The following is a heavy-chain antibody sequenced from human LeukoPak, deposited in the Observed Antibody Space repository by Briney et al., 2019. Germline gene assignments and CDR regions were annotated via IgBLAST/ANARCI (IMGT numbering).Heavy chain of an antibody. Sequence: LETLSLTCSVSGGSAGGNTYYWGWIRQPPGKGLGWIGNIFYTGSTYYNPSLKSRVTISIDTSKTQFSLKLSSVTAADTAVDYCARDLKKTGGFYYWGEGTLVTVPS. CDR1: GGSAGGNTYY. D-gene: IGHD7-27*01. J-gene: IGHJ4*02. CDR3: ARDLKKTGGFYY. V-gene: IGHV4-39*02. CDR2: IFYTGST.